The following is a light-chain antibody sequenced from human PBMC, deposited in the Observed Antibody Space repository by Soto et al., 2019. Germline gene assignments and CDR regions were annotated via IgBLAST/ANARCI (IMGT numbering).Light chain of an antibody. Sequence: QSALTQPASVSGSPGQSITISCTGTSSDIGGYNFVSWYRQHPGKAPKLLIYEVSNRPSGVSNRFSASKSGNTASLTISGLQAENEADYYCSSYTITSTTVFGTGTKVTVL. J-gene: IGLJ1*01. CDR1: SSDIGGYNF. V-gene: IGLV2-14*01. CDR3: SSYTITSTTV. CDR2: EVS.